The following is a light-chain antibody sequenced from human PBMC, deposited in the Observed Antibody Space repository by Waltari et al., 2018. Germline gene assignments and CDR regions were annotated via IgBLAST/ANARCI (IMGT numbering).Light chain of an antibody. CDR2: DVS. Sequence: QPALTKPASVSGSPGPSITISCPGTTSHVGGYDFVSWYQQHPGKAPKLIISDVSDRPSGVSPRFSASKSGITASLTISGLQPEDDATYFCSSFTLTNTWVFGGGTNLTVL. CDR1: TSHVGGYDF. V-gene: IGLV2-14*03. CDR3: SSFTLTNTWV. J-gene: IGLJ3*02.